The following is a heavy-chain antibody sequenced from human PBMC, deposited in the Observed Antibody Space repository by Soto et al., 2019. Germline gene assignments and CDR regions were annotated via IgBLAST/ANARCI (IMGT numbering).Heavy chain of an antibody. D-gene: IGHD2-15*01. CDR1: GYTFTSYG. J-gene: IGHJ1*01. CDR2: ISAYNGNT. V-gene: IGHV1-18*01. CDR3: ARARPGGVAATRVYFQH. Sequence: QVQLVQSGAEVKKPGASVKVSCKASGYTFTSYGISWVRQAPGQGLEWMGWISAYNGNTNYAQKLQGRVTMTTDTSTSTDYMELRSLRSDDTAVYYCARARPGGVAATRVYFQHWGQGTLVTVSS.